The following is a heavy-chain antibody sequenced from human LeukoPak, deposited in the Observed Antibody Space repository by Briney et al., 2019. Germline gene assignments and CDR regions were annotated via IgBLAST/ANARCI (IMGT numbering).Heavy chain of an antibody. CDR3: AKLEWLRFAPFDY. V-gene: IGHV3-23*01. CDR2: ISGSGGRT. Sequence: GGSLRFSCAASGFTFSSYAMSRVRQAPGKGLEWVSAISGSGGRTYYADSVKGRFTISRDNSKNTLYLQMNSLRAEDTAVYYCAKLEWLRFAPFDYWGQGTLVTVSS. CDR1: GFTFSSYA. D-gene: IGHD5-12*01. J-gene: IGHJ4*02.